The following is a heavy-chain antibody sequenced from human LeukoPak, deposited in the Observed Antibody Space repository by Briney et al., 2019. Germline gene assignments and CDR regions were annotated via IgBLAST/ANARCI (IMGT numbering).Heavy chain of an antibody. J-gene: IGHJ4*02. CDR2: ISSNGGST. V-gene: IGHV3-64D*09. CDR3: VKHATYGAKIPGQVY. CDR1: GFTYSRYA. D-gene: IGHD4-23*01. Sequence: PGGSLRLSCSSSGFTYSRYAMHWVRQAPGKGLEYVSAISSNGGSTYYADSVKGRFTISRDNSKNTLYLQMSSLRAEDTAVYYCVKHATYGAKIPGQVYWGQGTLVTVSS.